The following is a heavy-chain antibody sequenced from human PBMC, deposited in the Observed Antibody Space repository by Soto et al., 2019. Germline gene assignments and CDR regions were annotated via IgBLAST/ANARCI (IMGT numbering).Heavy chain of an antibody. CDR3: ARGYQLLSYNWFDP. CDR2: INHSGST. CDR1: GGSFSGYY. D-gene: IGHD2-2*01. Sequence: SETLSLTCAVYGGSFSGYYWIWIRQPPGKGLEWIGEINHSGSTNYNPSLKSRVTISVDTSKNQFSLKLSSVTAADTAVYYCARGYQLLSYNWFDPWGQGTLVTVSS. V-gene: IGHV4-34*01. J-gene: IGHJ5*02.